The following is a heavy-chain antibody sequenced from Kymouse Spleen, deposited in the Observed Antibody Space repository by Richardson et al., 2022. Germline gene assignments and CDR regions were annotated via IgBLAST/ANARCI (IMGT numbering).Heavy chain of an antibody. CDR1: GFTFSNAW. V-gene: IGHV3-15*01. Sequence: EVQLVESGGGLVKPGGSLRLSCAASGFTFSNAWMSWVRQAPGKGLEWVGRIKSKTDGGTTDYAAPVKGRFTISRDDSKNTLYLQMNSLKTEDTAVYYCTTARRFYYYYGMDVWGQGTTVTVSS. CDR2: IKSKTDGGTT. J-gene: IGHJ6*02. D-gene: IGHD6-6*01. CDR3: TTARRFYYYYGMDV.